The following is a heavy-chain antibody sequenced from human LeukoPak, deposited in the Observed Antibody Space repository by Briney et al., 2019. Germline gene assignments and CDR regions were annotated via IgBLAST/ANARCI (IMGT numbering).Heavy chain of an antibody. J-gene: IGHJ4*02. D-gene: IGHD3-9*01. CDR2: IYYSGST. V-gene: IGHV4-59*01. CDR1: GGSISSYY. Sequence: KPSETLSLTCTVSGGSISSYYWSWIRQPPGKGLEWIGYIYYSGSTNYNPSLKSRVTISVDTSKNQFSLKLSSVTAADTAVYYCASGYDIYYFDYWGQGTLVTVSS. CDR3: ASGYDIYYFDY.